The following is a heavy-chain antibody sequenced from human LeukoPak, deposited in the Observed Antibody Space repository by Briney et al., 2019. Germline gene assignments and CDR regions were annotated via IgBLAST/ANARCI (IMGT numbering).Heavy chain of an antibody. CDR3: ARSLLWVGFFDY. V-gene: IGHV3-53*01. J-gene: IGHJ4*02. Sequence: GGSLRLSCAVSGFTLSSSYMSWVRHAPGKGLERVSAIYSDGSTYYADSVKGRSTISRDNSKNTLSFQLNSLRVEDTAVYYCARSLLWVGFFDYWGQGTLVTVSS. D-gene: IGHD3-10*01. CDR1: GFTLSSSY. CDR2: IYSDGST.